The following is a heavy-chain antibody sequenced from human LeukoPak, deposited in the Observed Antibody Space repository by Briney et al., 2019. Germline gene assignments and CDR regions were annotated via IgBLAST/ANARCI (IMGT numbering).Heavy chain of an antibody. D-gene: IGHD2-2*01. Sequence: SETLSLTCAVYGGSFSGYYWGWIRQPPGKGLEWIGEINHSGSTNYNPSLKSRVTISVDTSKNQFSLKLSSVTAADTAVYYCARGPRPRYCSSTSCFVPPFDYWGQGTLVTVSS. J-gene: IGHJ4*02. V-gene: IGHV4-34*01. CDR3: ARGPRPRYCSSTSCFVPPFDY. CDR1: GGSFSGYY. CDR2: INHSGST.